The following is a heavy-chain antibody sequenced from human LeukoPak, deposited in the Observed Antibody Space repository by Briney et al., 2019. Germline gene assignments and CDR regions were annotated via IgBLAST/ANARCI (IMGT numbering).Heavy chain of an antibody. CDR2: MYYSGST. V-gene: IGHV4-59*08. D-gene: IGHD3-3*01. Sequence: SETLSLTCTVSGGSLSTYYWSWIRQPPGKGLEWIGYMYYSGSTNCNPSLKSRVTISVDTSKNQFSLKLSSVTAADTAVYYCARHLYYDFWSGYYPYFDYWGQGTLVTVSS. CDR3: ARHLYYDFWSGYYPYFDY. CDR1: GGSLSTYY. J-gene: IGHJ4*02.